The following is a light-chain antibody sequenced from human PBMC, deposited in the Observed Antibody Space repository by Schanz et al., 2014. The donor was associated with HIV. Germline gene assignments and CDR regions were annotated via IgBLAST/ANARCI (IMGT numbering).Light chain of an antibody. CDR2: DVT. Sequence: QSALTQPASVSGSPGQSITISCTGTSSDIGDYDFVSWYQQYPGKAPKVMIYDVTIRPSGASVRFSGSKSGNTASLTISGLQAEDEADYYCCSYAPSSTLVFGGGTKLTVL. CDR1: SSDIGDYDF. V-gene: IGLV2-14*03. J-gene: IGLJ3*02. CDR3: CSYAPSSTLV.